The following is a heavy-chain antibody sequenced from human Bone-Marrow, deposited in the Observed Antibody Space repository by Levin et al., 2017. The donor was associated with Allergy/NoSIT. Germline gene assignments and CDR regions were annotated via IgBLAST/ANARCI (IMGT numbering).Heavy chain of an antibody. V-gene: IGHV4-34*01. CDR2: INHSGST. D-gene: IGHD6-6*01. CDR1: GGSFSGYY. CDR3: ARDHSSSGYYGMDV. Sequence: GSLRLSCAVYGGSFSGYYWSWIRQPPGKGLEWIGEINHSGSTNYNPSLKSRVTISVDTSKNQFSLKLSSVTAADTAVYYCARDHSSSGYYGMDVWGQGTTVTVSS. J-gene: IGHJ6*02.